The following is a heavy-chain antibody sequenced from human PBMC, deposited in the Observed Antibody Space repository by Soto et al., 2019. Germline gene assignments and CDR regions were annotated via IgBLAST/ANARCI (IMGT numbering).Heavy chain of an antibody. V-gene: IGHV4-31*03. CDR2: IYYSGIT. J-gene: IGHJ1*01. D-gene: IGHD2-15*01. CDR1: GGSISSGGYY. CDR3: ARERKGSGYCSGGSCYSPTAFQH. Sequence: SETLSLTCTVSGGSISSGGYYWSWIRQHPGKGLEWIGYIYYSGITYYNPSLKSRVTISVDTSKNQFSLKLSSVTAADTAVYYCARERKGSGYCSGGSCYSPTAFQHWGQGTLVTVS.